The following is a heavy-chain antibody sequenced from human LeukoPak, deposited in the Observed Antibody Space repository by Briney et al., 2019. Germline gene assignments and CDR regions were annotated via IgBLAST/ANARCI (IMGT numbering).Heavy chain of an antibody. D-gene: IGHD6-13*01. CDR2: MKPNSGNT. Sequence: ASVKVSCKASGYTFTSYDINWVRQATGQGLEWMGWMKPNSGNTGYAQKFQGRVTMTRNTSISTAYMELSSLRSEDTAVYYCARAGRYSRTTDYWGQGTLVTVSS. CDR3: ARAGRYSRTTDY. J-gene: IGHJ4*02. V-gene: IGHV1-8*01. CDR1: GYTFTSYD.